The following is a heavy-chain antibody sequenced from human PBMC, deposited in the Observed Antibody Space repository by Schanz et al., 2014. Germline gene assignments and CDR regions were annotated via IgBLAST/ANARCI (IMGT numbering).Heavy chain of an antibody. Sequence: QVQLVQSGAEVKKPGSSVKVSCKSSGGTFTSYTFGWVRQAPGRGLEWMGWITAYNGDTNYALKLQGRVTMTTDTSTGTAYMELSSLRSEDTAVYYCAREVGLYDRGWFDPWGQGTLVTVSS. CDR1: GGTFTSYT. D-gene: IGHD3-22*01. V-gene: IGHV1-18*01. CDR3: AREVGLYDRGWFDP. CDR2: ITAYNGDT. J-gene: IGHJ5*02.